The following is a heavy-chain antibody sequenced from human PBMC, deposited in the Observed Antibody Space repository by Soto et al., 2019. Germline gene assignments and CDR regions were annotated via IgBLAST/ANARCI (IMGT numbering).Heavy chain of an antibody. CDR1: GFAFSNNA. Sequence: PGGSLRLSCAASGFAFSNNAMTWVRQAPGKGLEGVSSISSSGGSTYYTDSVKGRFTISRDNSKNTLYLQMNSLRADDTAVYYCAKNAQGDYHGDCWGQGSLVTVSS. J-gene: IGHJ4*02. CDR2: ISSSGGST. CDR3: AKNAQGDYHGDC. V-gene: IGHV3-23*01. D-gene: IGHD2-21*01.